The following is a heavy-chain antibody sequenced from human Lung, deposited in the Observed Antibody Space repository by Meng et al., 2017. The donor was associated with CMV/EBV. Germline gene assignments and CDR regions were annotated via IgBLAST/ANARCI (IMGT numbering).Heavy chain of an antibody. J-gene: IGHJ5*02. Sequence: SCYTFTSYGISWVRQAPGQGLEWMGWISAYNGNTNYAQKLQGRVTMTTDTSTSTAYMELRSLRSDDTAVYYCARVARGGYGNWFDPWGQGTLVTVSS. CDR3: ARVARGGYGNWFDP. V-gene: IGHV1-18*01. CDR2: ISAYNGNT. D-gene: IGHD2-15*01. CDR1: CYTFTSYG.